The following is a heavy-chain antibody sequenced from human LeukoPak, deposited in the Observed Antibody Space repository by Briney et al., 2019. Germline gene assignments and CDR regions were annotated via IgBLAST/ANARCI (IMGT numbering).Heavy chain of an antibody. D-gene: IGHD5/OR15-5a*01. Sequence: ASVKVSCKASGYTFTGYYIHWVRQAPGQGLEYMGWIHPNNGGTNYAQKFQGRVTMTRDTSLSAAYMELSRLTSDDTAVYYCARDGLYDGQFDYWGQGTLVTVSS. CDR2: IHPNNGGT. V-gene: IGHV1-2*02. CDR3: ARDGLYDGQFDY. J-gene: IGHJ4*02. CDR1: GYTFTGYY.